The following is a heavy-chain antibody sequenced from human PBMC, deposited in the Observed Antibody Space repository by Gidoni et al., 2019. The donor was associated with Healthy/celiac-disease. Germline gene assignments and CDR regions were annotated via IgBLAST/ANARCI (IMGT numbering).Heavy chain of an antibody. V-gene: IGHV4-39*07. J-gene: IGHJ4*02. CDR2: IYYSGST. Sequence: QLQLQESGQGLVKPSETLSLTCTVPGGSINSSSYYWGWIRQPPGKGLEWIGSIYYSGSTYYNPSLKSRVTISVDTSKNQFSLKLSSVTAADTAVYYCARERRLSLGYWGQGTLVTVSS. CDR3: ARERRLSLGY. CDR1: GGSINSSSYY. D-gene: IGHD6-19*01.